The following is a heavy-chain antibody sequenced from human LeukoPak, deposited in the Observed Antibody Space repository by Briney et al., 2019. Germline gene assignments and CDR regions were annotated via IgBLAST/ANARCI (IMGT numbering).Heavy chain of an antibody. J-gene: IGHJ4*02. CDR2: IYTSGST. CDR3: AREGLDDYGDYAPSVFY. D-gene: IGHD4-17*01. Sequence: SETLSLTCTVSGGSISSYYWSWIRQPAGKGLEWIGRIYTSGSTNYNPSLKSRVTMSVDTSKNQFSLKLSSVTAADTAVYYCAREGLDDYGDYAPSVFYWGQGTLVTVSS. V-gene: IGHV4-4*07. CDR1: GGSISSYY.